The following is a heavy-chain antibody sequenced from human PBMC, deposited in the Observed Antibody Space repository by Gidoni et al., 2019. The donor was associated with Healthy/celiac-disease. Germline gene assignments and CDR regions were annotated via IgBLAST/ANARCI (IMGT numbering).Heavy chain of an antibody. CDR2: INHRGST. J-gene: IGHJ6*02. CDR1: GGSFRVYY. Sequence: QVQLQQCGAGLLKPSETLSLTCAVYGGSFRVYYWSWIRQPPGKGLEWIGEINHRGSTNYNPSLKSRVTISVDTSKNQFSLKLSSVTAADTAVYYCARGRGTMVRGVTYMDVWGQGTTVTVSS. V-gene: IGHV4-34*01. D-gene: IGHD3-10*01. CDR3: ARGRGTMVRGVTYMDV.